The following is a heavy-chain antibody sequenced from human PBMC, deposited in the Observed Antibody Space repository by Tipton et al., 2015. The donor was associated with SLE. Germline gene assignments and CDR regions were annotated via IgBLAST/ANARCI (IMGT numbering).Heavy chain of an antibody. V-gene: IGHV4-34*01. CDR3: ARHGVGSSTGAFDI. CDR1: GGSFSGSY. Sequence: LRLSCAVSGGSFSGSYWNWIRQPPGKGLEWIGEINNSGSANYKPSLKSRLTMSVDTSKNKFSVKLSSVTAADTAVYYCARHGVGSSTGAFDIWGQGTMVTVSS. J-gene: IGHJ3*02. D-gene: IGHD6-13*01. CDR2: INNSGSA.